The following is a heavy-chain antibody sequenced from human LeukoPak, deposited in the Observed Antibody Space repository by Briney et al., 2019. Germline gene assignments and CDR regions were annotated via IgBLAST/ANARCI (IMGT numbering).Heavy chain of an antibody. V-gene: IGHV4-61*09. D-gene: IGHD3-10*01. CDR2: IYTSGST. Sequence: SETLSLTCTVSGGSISSGSYYWSWIRQPAGKGLEWIGHIYTSGSTNYNPSLKSRVTMSVDTSKNQFSLKLSSVTAVDTAVYYCARDRYYYGSGSYPYMDVWGKGTTVTISS. J-gene: IGHJ6*03. CDR1: GGSISSGSYY. CDR3: ARDRYYYGSGSYPYMDV.